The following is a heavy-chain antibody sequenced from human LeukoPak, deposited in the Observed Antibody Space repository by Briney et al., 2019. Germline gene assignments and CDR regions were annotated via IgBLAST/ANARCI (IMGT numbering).Heavy chain of an antibody. CDR1: GFTFASYA. CDR2: ISSGRGVT. CDR3: AKIAGPQDY. J-gene: IGHJ4*02. V-gene: IGHV3-23*01. Sequence: PGGSLRLSCAGSGFTFASYAMSWVRQAPGKGLEWVSSISSGRGVTYYADSAKGRFTISRDNSKNILYLQLNNLRAEDTAVYYCAKIAGPQDYWGQGTLVTVSS.